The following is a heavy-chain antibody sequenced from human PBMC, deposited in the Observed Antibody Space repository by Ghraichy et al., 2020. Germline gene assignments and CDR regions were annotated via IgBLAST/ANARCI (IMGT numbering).Heavy chain of an antibody. CDR1: GFTFSSYA. CDR3: ARVFGPMIVVADDAFDI. Sequence: GSLRLSCAASGFTFSSYAMHWVRQAPGKGLEWVAVILYDGSNKYYADSVKGRFTISRDNSKNTLYLQMNSLRAEDTAVYYCARVFGPMIVVADDAFDIWGQGTMVTVSS. D-gene: IGHD3-22*01. V-gene: IGHV3-30*04. CDR2: ILYDGSNK. J-gene: IGHJ3*02.